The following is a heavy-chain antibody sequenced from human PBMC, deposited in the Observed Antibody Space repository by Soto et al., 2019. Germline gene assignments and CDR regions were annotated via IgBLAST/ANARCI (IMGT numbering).Heavy chain of an antibody. D-gene: IGHD3-9*01. CDR1: GGSVSSGSYY. CDR2: IYYSGST. Sequence: SETLSLTCTVSGGSVSSGSYYWSWIRQPPGKGLEWIGYIYYSGSTNYNPSLKSRVTISVDTSKNQFSLKLSSVTAADTAVYYCARGRAAYYDILTAGAFDIWGQGTMVTVSS. J-gene: IGHJ3*02. V-gene: IGHV4-61*01. CDR3: ARGRAAYYDILTAGAFDI.